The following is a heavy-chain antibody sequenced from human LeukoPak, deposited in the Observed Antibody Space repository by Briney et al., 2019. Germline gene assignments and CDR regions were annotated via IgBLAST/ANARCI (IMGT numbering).Heavy chain of an antibody. CDR2: ISSNVNSK. CDR3: AKEQIWFGEFSGHFDY. D-gene: IGHD3-10*01. J-gene: IGHJ4*02. V-gene: IGHV3-30*18. Sequence: GGSLRLSCAASGFTFSAYGMHWVRQAPGQGLEWVAVISSNVNSKYHADSVKGRFTISRDNSKNTLYLQMNSLRAEDTALYYCAKEQIWFGEFSGHFDYWGQGTLVTVSS. CDR1: GFTFSAYG.